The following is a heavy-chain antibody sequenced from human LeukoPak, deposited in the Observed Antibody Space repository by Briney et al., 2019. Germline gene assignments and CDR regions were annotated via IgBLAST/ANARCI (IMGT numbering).Heavy chain of an antibody. CDR1: GFTFSSYG. V-gene: IGHV3-33*06. D-gene: IGHD3-22*01. CDR3: AKDTERETYYYDSSY. CDR2: IWYDGSNK. Sequence: GRSLRLSCVASGFTFSSYGMHWVRQAPGKGLEWVAVIWYDGSNKYYADSVKGRFTISRDNSKNTLYLQMNSLRAEDTAVYYCAKDTERETYYYDSSYWGQGTLVTVSS. J-gene: IGHJ4*02.